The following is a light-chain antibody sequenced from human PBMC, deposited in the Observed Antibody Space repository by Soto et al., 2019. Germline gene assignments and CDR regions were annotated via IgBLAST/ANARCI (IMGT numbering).Light chain of an antibody. CDR3: QQGHNWPLT. V-gene: IGKV3-15*01. CDR1: QSISTE. Sequence: EIAMTQSSATLSVSPGERATLSCRASQSISTELAWYQQIPGQPPRLLIYSASTRATGVPARFTGSGSGSEFTLTISGLQSVDFAIYYCQQGHNWPLTFGQGTRLEI. CDR2: SAS. J-gene: IGKJ2*01.